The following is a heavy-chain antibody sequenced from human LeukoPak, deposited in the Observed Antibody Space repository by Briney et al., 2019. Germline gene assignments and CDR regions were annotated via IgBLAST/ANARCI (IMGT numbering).Heavy chain of an antibody. CDR2: IDWDDDK. Sequence: SGPTLVNPTQTLTLTCTFSGFSLSTRGMCVSWIRQPPGKALEWLARIDWDDDKYYSTSLKTRLTISKDTSKNQVVLTMTNMDPVDTATYYCARTKRSGSYFDNFDYWGQGTLVTVSS. J-gene: IGHJ4*02. V-gene: IGHV2-70*11. CDR3: ARTKRSGSYFDNFDY. CDR1: GFSLSTRGMC. D-gene: IGHD1-26*01.